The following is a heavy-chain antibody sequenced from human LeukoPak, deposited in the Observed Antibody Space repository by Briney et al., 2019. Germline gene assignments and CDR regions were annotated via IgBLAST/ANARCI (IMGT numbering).Heavy chain of an antibody. CDR2: IYYSGST. V-gene: IGHV4-59*08. Sequence: SETLSLTCTVSGGSISSYYWSWIRQPPGKGLEWIGYIYYSGSTNYNPSLKSRVTISVDTSKNQFSLKLSSVTAADMAVYYCARRYEGSSWYADYYFDYWGQGTLVTVSS. D-gene: IGHD6-13*01. J-gene: IGHJ4*02. CDR1: GGSISSYY. CDR3: ARRYEGSSWYADYYFDY.